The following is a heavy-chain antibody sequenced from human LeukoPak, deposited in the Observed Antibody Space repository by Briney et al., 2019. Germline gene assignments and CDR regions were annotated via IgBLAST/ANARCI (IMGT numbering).Heavy chain of an antibody. CDR2: ISGSGGST. D-gene: IGHD3-22*01. CDR1: GFTFSSYA. J-gene: IGHJ4*02. Sequence: GGSLRPSCAASGFTFSSYAMSWVRQAPGKGLEWVSAISGSGGSTYYADSVKGRFTISRDNSKNTLYLQMNSLRAEDTAVYYCAKTKISSGYLPRDWGQGTLVTVSS. CDR3: AKTKISSGYLPRD. V-gene: IGHV3-23*01.